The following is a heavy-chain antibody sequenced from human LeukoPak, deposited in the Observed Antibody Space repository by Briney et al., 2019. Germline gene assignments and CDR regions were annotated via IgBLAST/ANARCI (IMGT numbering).Heavy chain of an antibody. J-gene: IGHJ4*02. D-gene: IGHD3-16*01. V-gene: IGHV1-2*02. CDR2: INPDSGFT. CDR3: APTSEAYTSNWSV. CDR1: GYRFTDDY. Sequence: ASVKVSCKTSGYRFTDDYMHWVRQAPGQGLEWTGWINPDSGFTNYAPKFQGRVIMTRDTSISTAYMEVRRLRYDDTAMYYCAPTSEAYTSNWSVWGQGTLVTVSP.